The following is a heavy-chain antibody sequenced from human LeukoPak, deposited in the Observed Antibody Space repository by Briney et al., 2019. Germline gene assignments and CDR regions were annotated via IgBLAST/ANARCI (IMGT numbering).Heavy chain of an antibody. J-gene: IGHJ4*02. Sequence: ASVKVSCKASGYTFTGCYMHWVRQAPGQGLEWMGWINLNSGGANYAQKFQGRVTMTRDTSISTAYMELSRLRSDDTAVYYCARDEGIVGATDWGQGTLVTVSS. CDR3: ARDEGIVGATD. V-gene: IGHV1-2*02. CDR2: INLNSGGA. D-gene: IGHD1-26*01. CDR1: GYTFTGCY.